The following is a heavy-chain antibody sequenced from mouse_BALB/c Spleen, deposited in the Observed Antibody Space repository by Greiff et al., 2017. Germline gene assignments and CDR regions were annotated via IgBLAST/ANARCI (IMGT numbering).Heavy chain of an antibody. Sequence: EVQLVESGPELVKPGASVKISCKASGYSFTGYFMNWVKQSHGKSLEWIGRINPYNGDTFYNQKFKGKATLTVDKSSSTAHMELLSLTSEDSAVYYCARHYRYDGYAMDYWGQGTSVTVSS. CDR1: GYSFTGYF. CDR2: INPYNGDT. V-gene: IGHV1-37*01. J-gene: IGHJ4*01. D-gene: IGHD2-14*01. CDR3: ARHYRYDGYAMDY.